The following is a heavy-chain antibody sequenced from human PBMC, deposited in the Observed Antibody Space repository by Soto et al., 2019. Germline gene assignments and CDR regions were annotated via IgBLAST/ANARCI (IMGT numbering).Heavy chain of an antibody. Sequence: EVQLLESGGGLVQPGGSLRLSCAASGFTFSSYAMSWVRQAPGKGLEWVSAISGSGGSTYYADSVKGRFTISRDNSKNTLYLQMNSLRAEDTAVYYCATLRLGVIWNTGLFDYWGQGTLVTVSS. CDR2: ISGSGGST. V-gene: IGHV3-23*01. D-gene: IGHD3-10*01. J-gene: IGHJ4*02. CDR3: ATLRLGVIWNTGLFDY. CDR1: GFTFSSYA.